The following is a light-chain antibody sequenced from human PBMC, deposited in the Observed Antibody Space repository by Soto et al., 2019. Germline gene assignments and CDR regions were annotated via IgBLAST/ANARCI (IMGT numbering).Light chain of an antibody. CDR3: CAYAGTYTV. Sequence: QSALTQPRSVSGSPGQSVTISCTGTSSDVGGYNYVSWYQQHPGKAPKLMIYAVSQRPSGVPDRFSGSKSGNTASLTISGLQSEDEADYYCCAYAGTYTVFGGGTKLTVL. CDR2: AVS. CDR1: SSDVGGYNY. J-gene: IGLJ2*01. V-gene: IGLV2-11*02.